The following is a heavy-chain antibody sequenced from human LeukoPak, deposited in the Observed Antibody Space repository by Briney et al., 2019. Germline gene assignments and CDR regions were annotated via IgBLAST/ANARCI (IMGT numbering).Heavy chain of an antibody. CDR1: XGSISSYY. V-gene: IGHV4-59*01. Sequence: SETLSXTXXXXXGSISSYYWSWLRQPPGRGLEWIGYIYSSGSTNYNSSLKSRVTISVDTSKNQFSLNLSSVTAADTAFYYCARGTIVVGPAALDYWGQGTLVTVSS. D-gene: IGHD2-2*01. CDR2: IYSSGST. CDR3: ARGTIVVGPAALDY. J-gene: IGHJ4*02.